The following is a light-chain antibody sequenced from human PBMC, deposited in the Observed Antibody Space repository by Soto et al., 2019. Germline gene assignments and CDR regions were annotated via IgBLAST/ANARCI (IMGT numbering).Light chain of an antibody. CDR3: SSFTRSNADV. J-gene: IGLJ1*01. V-gene: IGLV2-14*03. CDR2: DVT. CDR1: TSDVGGYNY. Sequence: QSVLTPPASVCGSPGQSIALSCTGTTSDVGGYNYVSWYQQHPGKAPKLMIYDVTNRPSGVSDRLSGSKSGNTASLTISGLRAENEGDSYCSSFTRSNADVFRTGT.